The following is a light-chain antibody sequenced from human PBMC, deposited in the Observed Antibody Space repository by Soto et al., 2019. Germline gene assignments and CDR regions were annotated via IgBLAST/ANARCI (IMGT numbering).Light chain of an antibody. Sequence: MTQSPATLSVSPGERATLSCRASHRVNTYLAWYQQRPGQAPRLLIYDASTRDTGIPARFSGSGSGTEFTLTISSLQSDDFAAYYCQHYYSWPLTFGGGTKVDIK. CDR3: QHYYSWPLT. J-gene: IGKJ4*01. CDR2: DAS. CDR1: HRVNTY. V-gene: IGKV3-15*01.